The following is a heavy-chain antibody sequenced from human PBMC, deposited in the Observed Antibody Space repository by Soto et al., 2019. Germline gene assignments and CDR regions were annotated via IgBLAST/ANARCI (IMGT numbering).Heavy chain of an antibody. J-gene: IGHJ6*03. CDR1: GGYISKFY. V-gene: IGHV4-59*08. CDR2: VYYTGST. D-gene: IGHD3-9*01. CDR3: ARTVLGPDLLADSFVDYYYYMDV. Sequence: PTETLSLTGTGTGGYISKFYWGWIRQPQGKGLEWIGYVYYTGSTSYNPSLKRRVTFSADSSRGQFSLRLNSVTAADTAVYYCARTVLGPDLLADSFVDYYYYMDVWGQGTPVTVSS.